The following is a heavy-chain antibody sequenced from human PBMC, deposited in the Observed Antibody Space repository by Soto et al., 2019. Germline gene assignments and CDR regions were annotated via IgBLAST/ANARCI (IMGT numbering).Heavy chain of an antibody. CDR3: ARGTRLMEAAGTGGLDV. CDR1: GFTFSNYA. J-gene: IGHJ6*02. CDR2: ISFDSTNE. D-gene: IGHD6-13*01. V-gene: IGHV3-30-3*01. Sequence: GGSLRLSCAASGFTFSNYALHWVRQAPAKGLERLGVISFDSTNEYYATTVKGRFTISRDNAKSTLFVQMNSLRREDTAVYYCARGTRLMEAAGTGGLDVWGHGATVTVSS.